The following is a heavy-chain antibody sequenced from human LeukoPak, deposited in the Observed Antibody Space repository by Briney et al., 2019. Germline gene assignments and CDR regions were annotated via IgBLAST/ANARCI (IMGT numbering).Heavy chain of an antibody. CDR2: IWSDGSNR. D-gene: IGHD4-11*01. CDR3: ARDAQRGFDYSNSLEY. CDR1: TFICSHYG. Sequence: PGGSLRLSCAASTFICSHYGMHWVRQAPGKGLEWVAVIWSDGSNRFYAGSVKGRFTISRDNSQNTLFLQMNSLRAEDTAMYYCARDAQRGFDYSNSLEYWGHGTLVTVSS. J-gene: IGHJ4*01. V-gene: IGHV3-33*01.